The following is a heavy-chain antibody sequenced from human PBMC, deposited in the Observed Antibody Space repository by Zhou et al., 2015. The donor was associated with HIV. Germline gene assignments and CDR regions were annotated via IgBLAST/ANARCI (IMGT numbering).Heavy chain of an antibody. J-gene: IGHJ5*02. CDR3: AKDGGASYSSSSNWFDP. CDR2: ISWNSGSI. V-gene: IGHV3-9*01. Sequence: EVQLVESGGGLVQPGRSLRLSCAASGFTFDDYAMHWVRQAPGKGLEWVSGISWNSGSIGYADSVKGRFTISRDNAKNSLYLQMNSLRAEDTALYYCAKDGGASYSSSSNWFDPWGQGTLVTVSS. CDR1: GFTFDDYA. D-gene: IGHD6-13*01.